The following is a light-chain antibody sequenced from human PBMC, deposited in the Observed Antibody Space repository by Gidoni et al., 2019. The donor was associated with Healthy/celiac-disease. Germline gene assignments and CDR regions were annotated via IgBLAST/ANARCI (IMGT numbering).Light chain of an antibody. V-gene: IGKV3-20*01. CDR2: GAS. CDR3: QQYGSSPRT. Sequence: ERVLTQSPGTLSWSPGERATLSCRASQSVSSSYLAWYQQKPGQAPRLLIYGASSRATGIPDRFSGSGSGTDFTLTISRLEPEDFAVYYCQQYGSSPRTFGQGTRLEIK. J-gene: IGKJ5*01. CDR1: QSVSSSY.